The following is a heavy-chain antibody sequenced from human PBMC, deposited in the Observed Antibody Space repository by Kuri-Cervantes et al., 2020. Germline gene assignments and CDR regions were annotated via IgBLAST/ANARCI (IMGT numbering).Heavy chain of an antibody. CDR1: GFTFSTYA. J-gene: IGHJ5*02. CDR2: ISGSGGST. V-gene: IGHV3-23*01. Sequence: GGSXXXSXAASGFTFSTYAMSWVRQAPGKGLDWVSTISGSGGSTYYADSVKGRFTISRDNSKNTLYLQMNSLRAEDTAVYYCARDRTGEGWFDPWGQGTLVTVSS. D-gene: IGHD7-27*01. CDR3: ARDRTGEGWFDP.